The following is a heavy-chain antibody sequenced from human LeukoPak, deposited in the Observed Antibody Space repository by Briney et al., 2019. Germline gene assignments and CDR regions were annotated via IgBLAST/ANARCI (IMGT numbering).Heavy chain of an antibody. Sequence: PGGSLRLSCAASGFTFSNYGMHWVRQAPGKGLEGVALIRYDGGDKYYADSVKGRFSISRDNSKNTLYLQMNSLRPEDTAVYYCAKDRLGYGGSGSLTYWGQGTLVTVSS. CDR1: GFTFSNYG. D-gene: IGHD4-23*01. J-gene: IGHJ4*02. V-gene: IGHV3-30*02. CDR3: AKDRLGYGGSGSLTY. CDR2: IRYDGGDK.